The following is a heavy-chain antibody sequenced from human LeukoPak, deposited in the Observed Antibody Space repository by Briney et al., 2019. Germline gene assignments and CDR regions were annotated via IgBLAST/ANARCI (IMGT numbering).Heavy chain of an antibody. Sequence: PSETLSLTCTVSGGSISSSSYYWGWIRQPPGKGLEWIGSIYYSGSTYYNPSLKSRVTISVDTSKNQFSLKLSSVTAADTAVYCCAAHIAAEAFIDYWGQGTLVTVSS. V-gene: IGHV4-39*01. CDR3: AAHIAAEAFIDY. CDR1: GGSISSSSYY. D-gene: IGHD6-13*01. CDR2: IYYSGST. J-gene: IGHJ4*02.